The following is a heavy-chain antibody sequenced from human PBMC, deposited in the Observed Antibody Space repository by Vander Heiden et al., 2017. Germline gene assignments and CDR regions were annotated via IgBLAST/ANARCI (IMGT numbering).Heavy chain of an antibody. D-gene: IGHD6-19*01. CDR3: AKDPQRYNSWIDY. J-gene: IGHJ4*02. Sequence: VQLEESGGGLVQPGRSLTLSCVVSGFTFEECAMHWVRQAPGKGLEWVAGISWNSLKIDYADSVKGRFTISRDNAKNSLYLQMDNLRPEDTAVYYCAKDPQRYNSWIDYWGQGTLVTVSS. CDR1: GFTFEECA. CDR2: ISWNSLKI. V-gene: IGHV3-9*01.